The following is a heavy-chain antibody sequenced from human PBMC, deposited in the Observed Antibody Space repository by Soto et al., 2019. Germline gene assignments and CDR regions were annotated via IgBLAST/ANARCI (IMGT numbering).Heavy chain of an antibody. CDR3: ANYYYDSSGPGSY. J-gene: IGHJ4*02. D-gene: IGHD3-22*01. CDR1: GFTFSSYA. CDR2: ISGSGGST. V-gene: IGHV3-23*01. Sequence: WGSLRLSCATSGFTFSSYAMSWVRQAPGKGLEWVSAISGSGGSTYYADSVKGRFTISRDNSKNTLYLQMNSLRAEDTAVYYCANYYYDSSGPGSYWGQGTLVTVSS.